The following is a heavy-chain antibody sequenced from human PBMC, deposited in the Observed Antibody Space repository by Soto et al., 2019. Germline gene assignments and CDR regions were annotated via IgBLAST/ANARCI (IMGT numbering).Heavy chain of an antibody. CDR2: IYYSGST. CDR1: GGSISSSSYY. D-gene: IGHD3-9*01. V-gene: IGHV4-39*01. CDR3: ASGYDILTGYPRGDYYGMDV. Sequence: QLQLQESGPGLVKPSETLSLTCTVSGGSISSSSYYWGWIRQPPGKGLEWIGSIYYSGSTYYNPSHKSRVTISVDTSKNQFSLKLSSVTAADTAVYYCASGYDILTGYPRGDYYGMDVWGQGTTVTVSS. J-gene: IGHJ6*02.